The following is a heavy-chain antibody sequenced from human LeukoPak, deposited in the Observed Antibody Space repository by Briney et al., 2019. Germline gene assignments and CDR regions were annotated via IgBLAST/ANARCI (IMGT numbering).Heavy chain of an antibody. CDR1: GYTFTGYY. V-gene: IGHV1-2*04. CDR3: ARGRKNSSSWYYFDF. Sequence: ASVKVSCKASGYTFTGYYMHWVRQAPGQGLEWMGWINPNSGGTNYAQKFQGWVTMTRDTSISTAYMELSRLRSDDTAVYYCARGRKNSSSWYYFDFWGQGTLVTVSS. J-gene: IGHJ4*02. CDR2: INPNSGGT. D-gene: IGHD6-13*01.